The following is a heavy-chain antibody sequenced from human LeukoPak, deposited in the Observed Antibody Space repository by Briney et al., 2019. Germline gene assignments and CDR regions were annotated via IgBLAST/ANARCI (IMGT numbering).Heavy chain of an antibody. CDR3: ARGMKVVVTATNWYYFDY. CDR2: INHSGST. D-gene: IGHD2-21*02. J-gene: IGHJ4*02. CDR1: GGSISSYY. Sequence: PSETLSLTCTVSGGSISSYYWSWIRQPPGKGLEWIGEINHSGSTNYNPSLKSRVTISVDTSKNQFSLKLSSVTAADTAVYYCARGMKVVVTATNWYYFDYWGQGTLVTVSS. V-gene: IGHV4-34*01.